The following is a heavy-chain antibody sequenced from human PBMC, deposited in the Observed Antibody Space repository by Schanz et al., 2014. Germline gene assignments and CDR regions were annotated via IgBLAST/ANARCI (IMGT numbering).Heavy chain of an antibody. J-gene: IGHJ5*02. Sequence: EVQLVESGGDLVQPGGSLRLSCSASGFTFSTFAMHWVRQAPGKGLEWVSVIGVDGTTTYYADSVKGRFTISRDNSKNTLYLQMNSLRAEDTAVYYCTRDVRLDRRGNWFDPWGQGTLVTVSS. CDR3: TRDVRLDRRGNWFDP. CDR2: IGVDGTTT. CDR1: GFTFSTFA. D-gene: IGHD1-1*01. V-gene: IGHV3-23*04.